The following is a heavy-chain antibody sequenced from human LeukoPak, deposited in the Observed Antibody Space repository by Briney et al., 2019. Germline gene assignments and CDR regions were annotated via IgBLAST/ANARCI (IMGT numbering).Heavy chain of an antibody. D-gene: IGHD3-22*01. Sequence: GGSLRLSCAASGFTFSSYAMSWVRQAPGKGLEWVSAISGSGGSTYYADSVKGRFTISRDNSKNTLYLQMNSLRAEDTAVYYCAKPLPDYYDSSDYYSFDYWGQGTLVTVSS. V-gene: IGHV3-23*01. J-gene: IGHJ4*02. CDR3: AKPLPDYYDSSDYYSFDY. CDR1: GFTFSSYA. CDR2: ISGSGGST.